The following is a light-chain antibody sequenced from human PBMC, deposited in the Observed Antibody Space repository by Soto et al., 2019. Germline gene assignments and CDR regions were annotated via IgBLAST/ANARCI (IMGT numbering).Light chain of an antibody. CDR2: AAS. CDR1: QNITSY. V-gene: IGKV1-39*01. J-gene: IGKJ2*01. Sequence: DIQMTQSPSSLSASVGDRVTISCRASQNITSYLTWYQHKPGKAPKLLIFAASSWPSGVPSRFSGSGSGTEFTLTISSLQPEDFATYYCQQCFSTPYTFGQGTKLEIK. CDR3: QQCFSTPYT.